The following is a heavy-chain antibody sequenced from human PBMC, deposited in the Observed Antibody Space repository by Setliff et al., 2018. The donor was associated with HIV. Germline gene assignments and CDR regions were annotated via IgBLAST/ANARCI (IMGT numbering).Heavy chain of an antibody. CDR2: IIPVFGTP. CDR3: ARNPQPTGTPDYYYYYYMDV. Sequence: ASVKVSCKTTGGTFNIFSITWVRQAPGQGLEWMGGIIPVFGTPNYAQKFQGRVTITADKSTSTAYMELSSLRSEDTAVYYCARNPQPTGTPDYYYYYYMDVWGKGTTVTVSS. J-gene: IGHJ6*03. V-gene: IGHV1-69*06. CDR1: GGTFNIFS. D-gene: IGHD1-1*01.